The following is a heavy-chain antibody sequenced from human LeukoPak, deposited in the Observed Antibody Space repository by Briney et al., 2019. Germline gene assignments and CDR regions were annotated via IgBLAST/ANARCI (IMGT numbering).Heavy chain of an antibody. Sequence: SETLSLTCTVSGGSISSYYWSWIRQPPGKGLEWIGYIYYSGSTNYNPSLKSRVTIPVDTSKNQFSLKLSSVTAADTAVYYCARWGGYSSSPGGFDLWGQGTLVTVSS. CDR3: ARWGGYSSSPGGFDL. J-gene: IGHJ5*02. D-gene: IGHD6-6*01. CDR1: GGSISSYY. CDR2: IYYSGST. V-gene: IGHV4-59*01.